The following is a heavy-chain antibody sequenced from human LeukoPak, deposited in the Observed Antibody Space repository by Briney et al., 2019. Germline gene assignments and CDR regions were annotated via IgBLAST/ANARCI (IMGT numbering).Heavy chain of an antibody. CDR2: ISGSGGST. V-gene: IGHV3-23*01. CDR1: GFTFSSYA. CDR3: AKGYDFWSGYHSADY. Sequence: GGSLRLSCAASGFTFSSYAMSWVRQAPGKGLEWVSAISGSGGSTYYADSVKGRFTISGDNSKNTLYLQMNSLRAEDTAVYYCAKGYDFWSGYHSADYWGQGTLVTVSS. J-gene: IGHJ4*02. D-gene: IGHD3-3*01.